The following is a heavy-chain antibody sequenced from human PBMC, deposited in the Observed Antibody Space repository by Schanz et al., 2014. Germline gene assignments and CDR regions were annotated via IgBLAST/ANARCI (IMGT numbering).Heavy chain of an antibody. Sequence: QVQLVESGGGVVQPGGSLRLSCAASGFTFSRFDMHWVRQAPGKGLEWVAFIRYDGNKKYYADSVKGRFTISRDNSKNTLYLQMNSLRAEDTAVYYCARRKHAFDIWGQGTMVTVSS. CDR3: ARRKHAFDI. V-gene: IGHV3-30*02. CDR1: GFTFSRFD. J-gene: IGHJ3*02. CDR2: IRYDGNKK.